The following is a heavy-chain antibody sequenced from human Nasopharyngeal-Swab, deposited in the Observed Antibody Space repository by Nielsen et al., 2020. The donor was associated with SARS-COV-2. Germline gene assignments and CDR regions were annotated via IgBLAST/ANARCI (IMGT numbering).Heavy chain of an antibody. J-gene: IGHJ5*01. Sequence: SETLSLTCTVSGGSISSYYWSWIRQPPGKGLEWIGYIYYSGSTNYNPSLKSRVTISVDTSKNQFSLKLSSVTAADTAVYYCAREGRITMVRGVITKTNWFDSWGQGTLVTVSS. D-gene: IGHD3-10*01. CDR3: AREGRITMVRGVITKTNWFDS. V-gene: IGHV4-59*01. CDR2: IYYSGST. CDR1: GGSISSYY.